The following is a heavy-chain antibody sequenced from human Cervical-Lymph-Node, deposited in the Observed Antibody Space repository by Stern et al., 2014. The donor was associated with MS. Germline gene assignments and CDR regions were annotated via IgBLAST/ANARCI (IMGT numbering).Heavy chain of an antibody. V-gene: IGHV2-5*02. CDR1: GFSLSDRGVG. J-gene: IGHJ4*02. D-gene: IGHD3-22*01. CDR3: ARSGPGDYYFDSRGYYEFDY. Sequence: QVTLKESGPTLVKPTQTLTLTCTFSGFSLSDRGVGVGWIRQPPGKALEWLAVIFWGGGRLYSPSLKGRLTITKDTSKNHVVLTVTNLGPVDTGTYYCARSGPGDYYFDSRGYYEFDYWGQGTLVTVSS. CDR2: IFWGGGR.